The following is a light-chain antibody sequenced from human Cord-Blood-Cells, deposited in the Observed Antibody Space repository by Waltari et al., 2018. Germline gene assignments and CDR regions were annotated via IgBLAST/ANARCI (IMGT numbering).Light chain of an antibody. CDR1: KVGYKY. Sequence: SYELTQPPSVSVSPGQTASITCSGVKVGYKYACWYQQKPGQSPVLVIYQESKRPSGIPGRFSGSKSGNTATLTISGTQAMDEADYYCQAWDSSTALYVFGTGTKVTVL. J-gene: IGLJ1*01. CDR3: QAWDSSTALYV. CDR2: QES. V-gene: IGLV3-1*01.